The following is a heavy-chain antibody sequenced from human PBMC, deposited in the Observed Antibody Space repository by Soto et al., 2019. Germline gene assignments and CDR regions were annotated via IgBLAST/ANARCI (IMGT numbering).Heavy chain of an antibody. Sequence: PGGSLRLSCAASGFTFSSYGMHWVRQAPGKGLEWVAVIWYDGSNKYYADSVKGRFTISRDNSKNTLYLQMNSLRAEDTAVYYCARDSGYCSGGSCYSFYYYGMDVWGQGTTVTVSS. J-gene: IGHJ6*02. CDR1: GFTFSSYG. D-gene: IGHD2-15*01. CDR3: ARDSGYCSGGSCYSFYYYGMDV. CDR2: IWYDGSNK. V-gene: IGHV3-33*01.